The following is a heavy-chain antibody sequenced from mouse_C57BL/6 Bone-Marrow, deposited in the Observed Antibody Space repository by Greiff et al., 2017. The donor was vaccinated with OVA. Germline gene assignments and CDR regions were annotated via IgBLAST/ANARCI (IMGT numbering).Heavy chain of an antibody. CDR3: TKGLIPYYYGSSPDWFAY. D-gene: IGHD1-1*01. Sequence: VQLKQSGTVLARPGASVKMSCKTSGYTFTSYWMHWVKQRPGQGLEWIGAIYPGNSDTSYNQKFKGKAKLTAVTSASTAYMELSSLTNEDSAVYYCTKGLIPYYYGSSPDWFAYWGQGTLVTVSA. V-gene: IGHV1-5*01. CDR1: GYTFTSYW. J-gene: IGHJ3*01. CDR2: IYPGNSDT.